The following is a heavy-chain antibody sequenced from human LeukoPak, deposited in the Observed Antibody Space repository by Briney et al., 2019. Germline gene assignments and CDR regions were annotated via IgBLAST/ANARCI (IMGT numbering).Heavy chain of an antibody. CDR2: IYYSGST. CDR1: GGSISTYY. J-gene: IGHJ4*02. V-gene: IGHV4-59*08. Sequence: PSGTLSLTCTVSGGSISTYYWSWIRQPPGKGLEWIGYIYYSGSTNYNPSLKSRVTMSIDTSKNQFSLKLSSVTAADTAVYYCARSATVAGTYLPISYFDYWGQGTLVTVSS. CDR3: ARSATVAGTYLPISYFDY. D-gene: IGHD6-19*01.